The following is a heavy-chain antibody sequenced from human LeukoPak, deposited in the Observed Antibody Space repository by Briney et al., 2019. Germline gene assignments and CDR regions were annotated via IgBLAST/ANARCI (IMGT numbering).Heavy chain of an antibody. CDR3: ARATSGSYGSDAFEI. D-gene: IGHD5-18*01. J-gene: IGHJ3*02. Sequence: GGSLRLSRAASKFTFRRYSMNWVRQAPAKGLEGVSYISSSSSTIYYADSAKGRFTISRDNAKNSLYLQMNRLRAEDTAVYYCARATSGSYGSDAFEIWGQGTMVTVPS. CDR2: ISSSSSTI. V-gene: IGHV3-48*01. CDR1: KFTFRRYS.